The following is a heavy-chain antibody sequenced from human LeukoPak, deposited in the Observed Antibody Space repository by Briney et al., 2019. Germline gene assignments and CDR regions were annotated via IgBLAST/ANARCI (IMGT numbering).Heavy chain of an antibody. CDR1: GGSISSYY. J-gene: IGHJ4*02. CDR2: IYTSGST. Sequence: SETLSLTCTVSGGSISSYYWSWIRQPAGKGLEWIGRIYTSGSTNYNPSLKSRVTMSVDTSKNQFSLKLSSVTAADTAVYYCARDPSNTSGWNIYFDYWGQGTLVTVSS. D-gene: IGHD6-19*01. CDR3: ARDPSNTSGWNIYFDY. V-gene: IGHV4-4*07.